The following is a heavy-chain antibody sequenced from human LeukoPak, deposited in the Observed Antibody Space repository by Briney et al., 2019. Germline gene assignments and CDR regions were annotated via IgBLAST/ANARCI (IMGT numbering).Heavy chain of an antibody. J-gene: IGHJ5*02. CDR2: ISGSGGST. Sequence: HSGGSLRLSCAASGFTFTSYSMNWVRQAPGKGLEWVSTISGSGGSTYYADSVKGRFTISRDNSKNTLYLQMNSLRAEDTAVYYCAKRGGSYSSSWYLWFDPWGQGTLVTVSS. CDR1: GFTFTSYS. V-gene: IGHV3-23*01. CDR3: AKRGGSYSSSWYLWFDP. D-gene: IGHD6-13*01.